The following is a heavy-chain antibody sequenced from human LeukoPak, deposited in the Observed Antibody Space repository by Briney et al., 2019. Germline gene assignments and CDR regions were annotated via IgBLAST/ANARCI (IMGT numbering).Heavy chain of an antibody. Sequence: PSETLSLTCTVSGGPMSGDSLTESNYSWGWIRQPPGKGLEWIGSIYYSGSTYYNSSLESRVTISLDMSKNQFSLKLSSVTAADTAVYYCARHIPVSMVDPWGQGTLVTVSS. V-gene: IGHV4-39*07. D-gene: IGHD2-21*01. CDR2: IYYSGST. J-gene: IGHJ5*02. CDR1: GGPMSGDSLTESNYS. CDR3: ARHIPVSMVDP.